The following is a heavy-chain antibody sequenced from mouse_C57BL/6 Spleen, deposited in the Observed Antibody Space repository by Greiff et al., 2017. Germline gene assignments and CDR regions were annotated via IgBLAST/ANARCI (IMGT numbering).Heavy chain of an antibody. CDR3: ARRKLVGYFDY. CDR2: INPNNGGT. V-gene: IGHV1-26*01. D-gene: IGHD1-1*02. CDR1: GYTFTDYY. J-gene: IGHJ2*01. Sequence: EVQLQQSGPELVKPGASVKISCKASGYTFTDYYMNWVKQSHGKSLEWIGDINPNNGGTSYNQKFKGKATLTVDKSSSTAYMELRSLTSEDSAVYYCARRKLVGYFDYWGQGTTLTVSS.